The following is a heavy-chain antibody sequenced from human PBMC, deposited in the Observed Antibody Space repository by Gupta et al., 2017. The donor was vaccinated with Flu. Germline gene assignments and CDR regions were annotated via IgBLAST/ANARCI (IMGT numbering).Heavy chain of an antibody. Sequence: VPLVASGGGVVQPGRSLRLSCAASGFPFSSYGMHWVRQAPGKGLEWVAVISNDEISKDYVDCVKGRFTISRDNSKNTLYKQVHSRRAEDTDIYYCARETSGYKYDYWGQGTLVTVSS. J-gene: IGHJ4*02. D-gene: IGHD3-3*01. CDR2: ISNDEISK. CDR1: GFPFSSYG. V-gene: IGHV3-30*03. CDR3: ARETSGYKYDY.